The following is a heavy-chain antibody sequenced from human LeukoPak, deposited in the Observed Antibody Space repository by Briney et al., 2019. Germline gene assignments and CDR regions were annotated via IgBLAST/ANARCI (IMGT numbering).Heavy chain of an antibody. CDR1: GFTFSSYA. D-gene: IGHD6-13*01. CDR3: ARDSSSWYPNWFDP. J-gene: IGHJ5*02. Sequence: PGGSLRLSFAASGFTFSSYAMSWVRQAPGKGLEWVSAIMGGGGSTYYAGYVKGRVAISRDNSKNTLYLQMNSLRAEDTAVYYCARDSSSWYPNWFDPWGQGTLVTVSS. CDR2: IMGGGGST. V-gene: IGHV3-23*01.